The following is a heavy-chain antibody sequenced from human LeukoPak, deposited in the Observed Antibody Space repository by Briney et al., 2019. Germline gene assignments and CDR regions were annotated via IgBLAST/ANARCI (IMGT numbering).Heavy chain of an antibody. Sequence: ASVKVSCKTSGYTFTDYNLHWVRQAPGQRLEWMGIIKPSGGDTSYAQTFQGRVFMTRDTSTSTAYMELRSLTYDDTAVYYCARAGYCGDGGCRGGSAFDVWGQGTMVTVSS. CDR2: IKPSGGDT. CDR1: GYTFTDYN. D-gene: IGHD2-15*01. V-gene: IGHV1-46*01. CDR3: ARAGYCGDGGCRGGSAFDV. J-gene: IGHJ3*01.